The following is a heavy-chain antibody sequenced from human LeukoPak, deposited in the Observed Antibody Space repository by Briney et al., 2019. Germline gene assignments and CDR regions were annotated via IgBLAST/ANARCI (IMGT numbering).Heavy chain of an antibody. CDR3: ARDYSRRGKNYYDSSGYYHAFDI. J-gene: IGHJ3*02. V-gene: IGHV1-46*01. CDR2: INPSGGST. CDR1: GYTFTSYY. Sequence: ASVKVSCKASGYTFTSYYMHWVRQAPGQGLEWMGIINPSGGSTSYAQKFQGRVTMTRDTSTSTVYMELSSLRSEDTAAYYCARDYSRRGKNYYDSSGYYHAFDIWGQGTMVTVSS. D-gene: IGHD3-22*01.